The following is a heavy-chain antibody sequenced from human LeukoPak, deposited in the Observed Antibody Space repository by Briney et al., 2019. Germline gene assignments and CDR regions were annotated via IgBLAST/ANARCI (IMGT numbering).Heavy chain of an antibody. V-gene: IGHV3-21*01. CDR2: ISSSSYI. J-gene: IGHJ4*02. Sequence: GGSLRLSCAASGFTFSSYSMNWVRQAPGKGLEWVSSISSSSYIYYADSVKGRFTISRDNAKNSLYLQMNSLRAEDTAVYYCARGDSSGYYYYWGQGTLVTVSS. CDR1: GFTFSSYS. D-gene: IGHD3-22*01. CDR3: ARGDSSGYYYY.